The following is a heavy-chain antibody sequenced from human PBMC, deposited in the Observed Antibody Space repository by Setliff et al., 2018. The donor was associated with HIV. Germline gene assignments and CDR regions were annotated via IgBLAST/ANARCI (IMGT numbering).Heavy chain of an antibody. Sequence: PSETLSLTCTVSGGSNSSGGYYWSWIRQHPGKGLEWIGYIYYSGSTYDNPSLKRRVTISVDTSKNQFSLKLSSVTAADTAVYYCMRGRSITIFGVAYFDFWGQGTQVTVSS. V-gene: IGHV4-30-4*01. CDR1: GGSNSSGGYY. CDR2: IYYSGST. D-gene: IGHD3-3*01. J-gene: IGHJ4*02. CDR3: MRGRSITIFGVAYFDF.